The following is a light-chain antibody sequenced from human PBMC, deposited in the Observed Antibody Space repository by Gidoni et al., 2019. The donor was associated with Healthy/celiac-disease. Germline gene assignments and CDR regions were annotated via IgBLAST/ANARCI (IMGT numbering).Light chain of an antibody. Sequence: QSVLTPPPSAPGPPGPRVTISCSGSSSNIGSNTVNWYQQLPGTAPKLLIYSNNQRPSGVPDRFSGSKSGTSASLAISGLQSEDEADYYCAAWDDSLNGRYVFGTGTKVTVL. V-gene: IGLV1-44*01. CDR1: SSNIGSNT. CDR2: SNN. CDR3: AAWDDSLNGRYV. J-gene: IGLJ1*01.